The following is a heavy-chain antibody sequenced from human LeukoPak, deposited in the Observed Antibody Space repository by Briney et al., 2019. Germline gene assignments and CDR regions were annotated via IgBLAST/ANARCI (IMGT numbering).Heavy chain of an antibody. CDR3: ARGKEMWELPTWYFDY. V-gene: IGHV1-2*02. CDR2: INPNSGGT. Sequence: ASVKVSCKASGYTFTGYYMHWVRQAPGQGLEWMGWINPNSGGTNYAQKFQGRVTMTRDTSISTAYMELSRLRSDDTAVYYCARGKEMWELPTWYFDYWGQGTLVTVSS. J-gene: IGHJ4*02. D-gene: IGHD1-26*01. CDR1: GYTFTGYY.